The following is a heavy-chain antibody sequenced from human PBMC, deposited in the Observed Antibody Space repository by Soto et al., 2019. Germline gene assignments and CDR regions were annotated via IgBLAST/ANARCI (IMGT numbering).Heavy chain of an antibody. J-gene: IGHJ5*02. CDR1: GVSISSGGYY. D-gene: IGHD3-22*01. CDR3: ARDQDYYDSSGHRPNWFDP. V-gene: IGHV4-30-4*01. CDR2: IYYSGST. Sequence: PSETLSLTCPVSGVSISSGGYYWSWIRQPPGKGLEWIGYIYYSGSTYYNPSLKSRVTISVDTSKNQFSLKLSSVTAADTAVYYCARDQDYYDSSGHRPNWFDPWGQGTLVTVSS.